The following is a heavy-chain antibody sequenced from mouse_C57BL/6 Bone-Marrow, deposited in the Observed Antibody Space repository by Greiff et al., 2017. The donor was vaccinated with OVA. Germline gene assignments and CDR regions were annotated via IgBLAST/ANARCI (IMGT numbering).Heavy chain of an antibody. CDR2: IWSDGST. CDR3: ARLEGGSWFAY. V-gene: IGHV2-6*03. CDR1: GFSLTNYG. J-gene: IGHJ3*01. Sequence: VMLVESGPGLVAPSQSLSITCTVSGFSLTNYGLHWLRQPPGKGLEWLVVIWSDGSTTYNSALKSRLSISKDNSKSHVFLKMNSLQTDDTAMYYCARLEGGSWFAYWGQGTLVTVSA.